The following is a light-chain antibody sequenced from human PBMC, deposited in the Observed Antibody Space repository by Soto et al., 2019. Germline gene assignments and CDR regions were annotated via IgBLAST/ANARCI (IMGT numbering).Light chain of an antibody. V-gene: IGKV1-5*02. Sequence: DTQMTQSPPTLSASVGDRVTIICRASQSISSWLAWYHHKPGKAPKFLIYDASSLESGVPSRFSGSGSGTEFTLTISSLQPDDFATYYCQQCNSYSRTFGQGTKVDNK. CDR3: QQCNSYSRT. CDR2: DAS. J-gene: IGKJ1*01. CDR1: QSISSW.